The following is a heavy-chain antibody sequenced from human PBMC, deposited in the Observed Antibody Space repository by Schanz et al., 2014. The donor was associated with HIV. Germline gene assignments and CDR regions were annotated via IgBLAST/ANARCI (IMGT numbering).Heavy chain of an antibody. CDR2: IWSDGNNK. J-gene: IGHJ4*02. CDR3: ARDGARTSHWGF. CDR1: GFTFSTYA. D-gene: IGHD2-2*01. Sequence: QVQLVESGGGVVQPGRSLRLSCVASGFTFSTYAMHWVRQAPGKGLEWVAVIWSDGNNKYYGDSVKGRFTIPRDNSKNTLYLQMNSLGVEDTAVYFCARDGARTSHWGFWGQGTLVTVSS. V-gene: IGHV3-33*08.